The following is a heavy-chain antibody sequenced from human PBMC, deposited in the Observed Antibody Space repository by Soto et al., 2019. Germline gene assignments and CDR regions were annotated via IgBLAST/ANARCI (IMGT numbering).Heavy chain of an antibody. D-gene: IGHD2-2*01. CDR3: ARGSSSWSLGTGAYYGMDV. Sequence: QVQLVQSGAEVKQPGASVKVSCKASGYSFSGYGIHWVRQAPGQRPEWMGWISAGNGITKFSQQFQGRVAAIRDIAASTAYMEWRSLTSEDTAVYYCARGSSSWSLGTGAYYGMDVWGQGTTVFVSS. V-gene: IGHV1-3*01. CDR2: ISAGNGIT. CDR1: GYSFSGYG. J-gene: IGHJ6*02.